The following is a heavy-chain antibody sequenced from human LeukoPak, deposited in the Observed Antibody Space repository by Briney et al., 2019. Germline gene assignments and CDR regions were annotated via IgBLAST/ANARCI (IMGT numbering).Heavy chain of an antibody. J-gene: IGHJ4*02. D-gene: IGHD5-12*01. Sequence: GGSLRLSCAASGFTFSSYAMHWVRQAPGKGLEYVSAISSDGSGAYYANSVKGRFAISRDYSKNTLYLQMGSLRAEDMAVYYCAKVGSGYFGSYFDYWGQGTLVTVSS. CDR3: AKVGSGYFGSYFDY. CDR1: GFTFSSYA. CDR2: ISSDGSGA. V-gene: IGHV3-64*01.